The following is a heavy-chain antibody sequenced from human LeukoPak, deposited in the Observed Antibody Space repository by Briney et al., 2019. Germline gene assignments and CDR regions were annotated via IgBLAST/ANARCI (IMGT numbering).Heavy chain of an antibody. D-gene: IGHD1-26*01. CDR3: AKDPSGSWQWFDY. CDR2: INPNGGST. V-gene: IGHV1-46*01. CDR1: GYTFTTYY. J-gene: IGHJ4*02. Sequence: ASVKVSCEASGYTFTTYYMHWVRQAPGQGLEWMGVINPNGGSTAYAQKFQGRVTMTRDRSTSTVYMELSSLRSEDTALYYCAKDPSGSWQWFDYWGQGTLVTVSS.